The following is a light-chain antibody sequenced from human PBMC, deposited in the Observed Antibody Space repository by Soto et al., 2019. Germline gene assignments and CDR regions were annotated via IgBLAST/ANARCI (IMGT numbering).Light chain of an antibody. J-gene: IGKJ4*01. V-gene: IGKV3-15*01. CDR3: QQYNNWPF. Sequence: EIVMTQSPATLSVSPGERATLSCRASQSVSSNLAWYQQKPGQAPRLLIYGASTRATGIPARFSGSGSGTEFTFTISSLQSEDFAVYYCQQYNNWPFFGGGTKVEIK. CDR1: QSVSSN. CDR2: GAS.